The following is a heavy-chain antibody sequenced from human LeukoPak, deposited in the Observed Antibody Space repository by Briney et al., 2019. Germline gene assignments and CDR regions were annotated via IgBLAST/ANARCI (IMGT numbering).Heavy chain of an antibody. CDR1: GFTFSSYS. J-gene: IGHJ1*01. CDR2: ISSSSSYI. Sequence: GGSLRLSCVASGFTFSSYSMNWVRQAPGKGLEWVSSISSSSSYIYYADSVKGRFTISRDNAKNSLYLQMNSLRAEDTAVYYCARDPVGAAGKSGFQHWGQGTLVTVSS. CDR3: ARDPVGAAGKSGFQH. V-gene: IGHV3-21*01. D-gene: IGHD6-13*01.